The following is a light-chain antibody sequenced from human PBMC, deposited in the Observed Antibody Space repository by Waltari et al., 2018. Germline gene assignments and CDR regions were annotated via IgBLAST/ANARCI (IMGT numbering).Light chain of an antibody. CDR3: QNYERLPAT. Sequence: EIVLTQSPGTLSLSPGERATLSCRASQSISRYLVWYQQKPGQAPRLLIYEASRRATGIPDRLSGSGSGTDVSLTISRLEPEDFAVYYCQNYERLPATFGQGTKVEIK. V-gene: IGKV3-20*01. CDR1: QSISRY. J-gene: IGKJ1*01. CDR2: EAS.